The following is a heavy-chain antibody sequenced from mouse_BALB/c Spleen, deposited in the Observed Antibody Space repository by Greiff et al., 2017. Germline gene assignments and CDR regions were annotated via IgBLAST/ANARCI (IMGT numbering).Heavy chain of an antibody. V-gene: IGHV1-12*01. CDR1: GYTFTSYN. CDR3: ARSYDYYAMDY. CDR2: IYPGNGDT. Sequence: LQQPGAELVKPGASVKMSCKASGYTFTSYNMHWVKQTPGQGLEWIGAIYPGNGDTSYNQKFKGKATLTADKSSSTAYMQLSSLTSEDSAVYYCARSYDYYAMDYWGQGTSVTVSS. J-gene: IGHJ4*01.